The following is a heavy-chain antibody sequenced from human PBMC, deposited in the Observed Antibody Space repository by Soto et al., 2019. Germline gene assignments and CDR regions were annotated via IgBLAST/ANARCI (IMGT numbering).Heavy chain of an antibody. Sequence: QVQLVESGGGVVQPGRSLRLSCAASGFTFSNYDMHWVRQAPGEGLEWVAVLSFDGTSKNYADSVKGRFTISRDNSKNTLFLQMNSLRTEDTAVYFCAKDFYTVRVPDAPRPHYFDFWGPGTLVTVSS. D-gene: IGHD4-17*01. J-gene: IGHJ4*02. CDR2: LSFDGTSK. V-gene: IGHV3-30*18. CDR1: GFTFSNYD. CDR3: AKDFYTVRVPDAPRPHYFDF.